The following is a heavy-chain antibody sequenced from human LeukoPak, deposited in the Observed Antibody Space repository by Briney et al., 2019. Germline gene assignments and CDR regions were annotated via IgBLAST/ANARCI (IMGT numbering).Heavy chain of an antibody. CDR3: ARQISDYYFYYIDV. D-gene: IGHD3-10*01. V-gene: IGHV4-39*01. CDR1: GGSISSSNYY. J-gene: IGHJ6*03. Sequence: SETLSLTCSVSGGSISSSNYYWGWIRQPPGKGLEWIGSIYYSGTTYYNPSLESRVTISEDMSKNQFSLTLRSVTAADTAVYYCARQISDYYFYYIDVWGKGTTVTVSS. CDR2: IYYSGTT.